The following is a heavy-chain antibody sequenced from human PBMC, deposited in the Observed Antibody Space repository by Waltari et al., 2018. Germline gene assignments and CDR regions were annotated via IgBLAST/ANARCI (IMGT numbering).Heavy chain of an antibody. D-gene: IGHD6-19*01. Sequence: LQLQESGPGLVKPSETLSLTCTVSGGSISSSSYYWGWVRQAPGKGLEWVSSSSSSSSYIYYADSVKGRFTISRDNAKNSLYLQMNSLRAEDTAVYYCARDLPGEWLVREFDYWGQGTLVTVSS. CDR3: ARDLPGEWLVREFDY. J-gene: IGHJ4*02. CDR2: SSSSSSYI. CDR1: GGSISSSSYY. V-gene: IGHV3-21*01.